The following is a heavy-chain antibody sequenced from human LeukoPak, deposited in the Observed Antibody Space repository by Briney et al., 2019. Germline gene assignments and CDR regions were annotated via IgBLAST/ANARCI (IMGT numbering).Heavy chain of an antibody. D-gene: IGHD4-17*01. Sequence: PSETLSLTCAVSGGSISSSNWWSWVRQPPGKGLEWIGEIYHSGSTNYNPSLKSRVTISVDKSKNQFSLKVNSMTAADTAVYYCARVDYGDYSKDFDYWSQGTLVTVSS. CDR3: ARVDYGDYSKDFDY. CDR2: IYHSGST. V-gene: IGHV4-4*02. CDR1: GGSISSSNW. J-gene: IGHJ4*02.